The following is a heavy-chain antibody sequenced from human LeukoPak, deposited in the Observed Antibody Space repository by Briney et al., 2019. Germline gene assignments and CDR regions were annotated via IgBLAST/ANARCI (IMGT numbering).Heavy chain of an antibody. CDR1: GGSISSYY. CDR3: ARGGGGNSRVNWFDP. J-gene: IGHJ5*02. D-gene: IGHD4-23*01. Sequence: PSETLSLTCTVSGGSISSYYWSWIRQPPGKGLEWIGYIYYSGSTNYNPSLKSRVTISVDTSKNQSSLKLSSVTAADTAVYYCARGGGGNSRVNWFDPWGQGTLVTVCS. CDR2: IYYSGST. V-gene: IGHV4-59*01.